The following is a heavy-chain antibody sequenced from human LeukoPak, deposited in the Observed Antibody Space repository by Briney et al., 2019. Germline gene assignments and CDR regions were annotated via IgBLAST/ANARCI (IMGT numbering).Heavy chain of an antibody. CDR1: GFTFSSYG. J-gene: IGHJ3*02. V-gene: IGHV3-30*03. D-gene: IGHD3-16*01. Sequence: GRSLRLSCAASGFTFSSYGMHWVRQAPGKGLEWLAAISHDGSKKYYADSVNGRFTISRDNSKNTLWLQMNSLRAEDTAVYYCAIWDYAGMTRAFDIWGEGTLVSFS. CDR3: AIWDYAGMTRAFDI. CDR2: ISHDGSKK.